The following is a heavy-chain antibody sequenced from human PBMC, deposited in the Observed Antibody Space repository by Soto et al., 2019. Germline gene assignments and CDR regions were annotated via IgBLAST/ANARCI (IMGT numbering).Heavy chain of an antibody. CDR2: FDPEEGET. D-gene: IGHD3-3*01. Sequence: ASVKVSCKASGYTFNTYDINWVRQAPGKGQERKGGFDPEEGETIYAQKFQGRVTMTEDTSTDTAYMELSSLRSEDTAVYYCATPGRPATYYDFWSGYPTPDAFDIWGQGTMVTVSS. V-gene: IGHV1-24*01. CDR1: GYTFNTYD. CDR3: ATPGRPATYYDFWSGYPTPDAFDI. J-gene: IGHJ3*02.